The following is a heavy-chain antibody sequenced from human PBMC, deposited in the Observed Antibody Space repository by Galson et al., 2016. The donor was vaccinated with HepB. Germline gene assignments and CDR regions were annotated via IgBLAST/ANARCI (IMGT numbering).Heavy chain of an antibody. Sequence: SLRLSCAASGLTVSSNYMGWVRQAPGKGLEWVSIIYSGGSAYYADSVKGRFTISRDNSKNTLYLQMSSLRAEDTAVYYCVCRRKWFGELSDYWGQGTLVTVSS. V-gene: IGHV3-53*01. CDR2: IYSGGSA. CDR1: GLTVSSNY. CDR3: VCRRKWFGELSDY. D-gene: IGHD3-10*01. J-gene: IGHJ4*02.